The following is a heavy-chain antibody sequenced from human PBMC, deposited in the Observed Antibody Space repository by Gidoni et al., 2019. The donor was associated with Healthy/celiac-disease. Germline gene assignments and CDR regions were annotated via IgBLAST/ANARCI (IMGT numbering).Heavy chain of an antibody. D-gene: IGHD2-2*01. CDR2: ISSNGGST. Sequence: EVQLVESGGGLVQPGGSLRLSCSASGFPFSSYALHWVRQAPGKGLEYGSAISSNGGSTYYADSVKGRFTISRDNSKNTLYLQMSSLRAEDTAVYYCVKDPLGYCSSTSCYEIDYWGQGTLVTVSS. CDR1: GFPFSSYA. CDR3: VKDPLGYCSSTSCYEIDY. J-gene: IGHJ4*02. V-gene: IGHV3-64D*09.